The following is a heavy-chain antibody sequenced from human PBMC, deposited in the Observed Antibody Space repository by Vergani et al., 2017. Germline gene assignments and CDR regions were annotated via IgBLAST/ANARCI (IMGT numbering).Heavy chain of an antibody. D-gene: IGHD2-21*02. Sequence: QVQLQESRPGLLKPSQTLSLTCSFAGDSIISGNYYCNCIRQPAGKGLEWMGRIYSSGSTSYNPSIKSRLTMSLETSMNQFDQSLSSVTAADTAVYCCARVTFLHAFGNLGQGTVVTVSS. CDR1: GDSIISGNYY. CDR3: ARVTFLHAFGN. V-gene: IGHV4-61*02. CDR2: IYSSGST. J-gene: IGHJ3*02.